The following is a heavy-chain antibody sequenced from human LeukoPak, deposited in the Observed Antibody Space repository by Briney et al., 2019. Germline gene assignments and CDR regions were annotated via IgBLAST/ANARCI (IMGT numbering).Heavy chain of an antibody. CDR1: GGTFSSYA. D-gene: IGHD7-27*01. CDR2: IIPIFGTA. CDR3: ARETGGPKFDY. J-gene: IGHJ4*02. V-gene: IGHV1-69*01. Sequence: ASVKVSCKASGGTFSSYAISWVRQAPGQGLEWMGGIIPIFGTANYVQKFQGRVTITADESTSTAYMELSSLRSEDTAVYYCARETGGPKFDYWGQGTLVTVSS.